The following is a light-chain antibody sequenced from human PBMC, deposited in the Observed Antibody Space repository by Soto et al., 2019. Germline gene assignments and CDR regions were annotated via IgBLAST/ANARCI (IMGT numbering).Light chain of an antibody. CDR3: QQYNYWPPLT. J-gene: IGKJ4*01. CDR1: QSVNSK. CDR2: GAS. V-gene: IGKV3-15*01. Sequence: TQSPATLSLSPGDREPLSCRVSQSVNSKLAWYRQKPGQAPRLLIYGASTRATGIPARFSASGSGTEFTLTISSLQSEDFAVYYCQQYNYWPPLTFGGGTKVDIK.